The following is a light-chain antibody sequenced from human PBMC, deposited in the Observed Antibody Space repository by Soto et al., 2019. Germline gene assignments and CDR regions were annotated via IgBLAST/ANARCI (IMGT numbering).Light chain of an antibody. CDR1: SSNIGAGYD. CDR3: QSYDSSLSGFYV. J-gene: IGLJ1*01. Sequence: QSVLTQPPSVSGAPVQRVTISCTGSSSNIGAGYDVHWYQQLPGTAPKLLIYGNSNRPSGVPDRFSGSKSGTSASLAITGLQAEDDADYYCQSYDSSLSGFYVFGTGTKVTVL. CDR2: GNS. V-gene: IGLV1-40*01.